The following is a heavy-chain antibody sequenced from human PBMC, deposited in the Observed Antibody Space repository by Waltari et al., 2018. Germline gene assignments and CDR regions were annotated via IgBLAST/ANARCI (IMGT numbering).Heavy chain of an antibody. CDR3: ARDGPYDFWSGYLDY. CDR1: GSSISRGYY. V-gene: IGHV4-38-2*02. Sequence: QVQLQESGPGPVQPSETLSLTCAVSGSSISRGYYWAWIRQPPGKGLEWIGSIYPSGSTYYNPSLKSRVTISVDTSKNQFSLKLSSVTAADTAVYYWARDGPYDFWSGYLDYWGQGTLVTVSS. J-gene: IGHJ4*02. D-gene: IGHD3-3*01. CDR2: IYPSGST.